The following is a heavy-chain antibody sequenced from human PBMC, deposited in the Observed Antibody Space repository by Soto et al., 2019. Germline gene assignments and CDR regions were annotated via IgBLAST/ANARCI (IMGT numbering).Heavy chain of an antibody. D-gene: IGHD5-12*01. Sequence: DVQLVESGGGLVQPGGSLRLSCAASGFTFSTSSMNWVRQAPGKGLEWVSYISSSSIIYYADSVKGRFTISRDNVKNSLYLQRNSLRAEDTAVYYCATDLAIDPDVWGKGTTVTVSS. CDR3: ATDLAIDPDV. J-gene: IGHJ6*04. CDR2: ISSSSII. V-gene: IGHV3-48*01. CDR1: GFTFSTSS.